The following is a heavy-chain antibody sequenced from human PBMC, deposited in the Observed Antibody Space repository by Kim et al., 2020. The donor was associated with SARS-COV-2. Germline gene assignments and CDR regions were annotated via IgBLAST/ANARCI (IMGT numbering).Heavy chain of an antibody. Sequence: GGSLRLSCAASGFTFSSYSMNWVRQAPGKGLEWVSSISSSSSYIYYADSVKGRFTISRDNAKNSLYLQMNSLRAEDTAVYYCAREDSSGYFSPLPRFDYWGQGTLVTVSS. D-gene: IGHD3-22*01. CDR3: AREDSSGYFSPLPRFDY. CDR2: ISSSSSYI. V-gene: IGHV3-21*01. J-gene: IGHJ4*02. CDR1: GFTFSSYS.